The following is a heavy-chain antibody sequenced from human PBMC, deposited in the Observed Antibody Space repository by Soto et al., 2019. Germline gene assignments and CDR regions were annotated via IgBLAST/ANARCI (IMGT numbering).Heavy chain of an antibody. D-gene: IGHD1-26*01. CDR1: GGTFSTYS. J-gene: IGHJ4*02. V-gene: IGHV1-69*06. CDR3: ASSSGNNYGVGTNYYFDY. CDR2: IIPIFGTA. Sequence: SVKVSCKTSGGTFSTYSIVWVRQAPGEGLEWMGGIIPIFGTANYAQKFQDRVTITADKSTNTAFMELSSLKSEDTAMYCCASSSGNNYGVGTNYYFDYWGQGTLVTVSS.